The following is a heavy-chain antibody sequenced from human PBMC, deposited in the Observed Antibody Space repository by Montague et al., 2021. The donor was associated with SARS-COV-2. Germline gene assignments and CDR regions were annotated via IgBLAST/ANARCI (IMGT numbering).Heavy chain of an antibody. D-gene: IGHD4-11*01. CDR1: GVSITSTNW. CDR2: ISYGGIA. V-gene: IGHV4-4*02. J-gene: IGHJ4*02. Sequence: SETLSLTCAVSGVSITSTNWWSLVRQPPGKGPEWIGEISYGGIATYNPSLKSRATISMDRSRNLFSLKLSSVTAADTAIYYCAGKVLTVPADYWGQGTLVTVS. CDR3: AGKVLTVPADY.